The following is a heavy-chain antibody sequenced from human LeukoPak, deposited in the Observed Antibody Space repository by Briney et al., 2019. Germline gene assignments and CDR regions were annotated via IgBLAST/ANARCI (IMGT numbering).Heavy chain of an antibody. J-gene: IGHJ5*02. V-gene: IGHV3-11*01. CDR2: ISSSGSTI. CDR1: GFTFSDYY. D-gene: IGHD1-1*01. Sequence: GGSLRLSCAASGFTFSDYYMSWFRQAPGKGLEWVSYISSSGSTIYYADSVKGRFTISRDNARNSLDLRMNSLRAEDTAVYYCARGTSTYLGTFDPWGQGTLVTVSS. CDR3: ARGTSTYLGTFDP.